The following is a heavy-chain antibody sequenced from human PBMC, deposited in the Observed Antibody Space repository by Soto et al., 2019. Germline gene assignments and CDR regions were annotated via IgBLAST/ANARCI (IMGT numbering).Heavy chain of an antibody. CDR2: IKSKTDGGTT. CDR3: TTDRDSAYSGYDSMAYYGMDV. J-gene: IGHJ6*02. Sequence: GGSLRLSCAASGFTFSNAWMNWVRQAPGKGLEWVGRIKSKTDGGTTDYAAPVKGRFTISRDDSKNTLYLQMNSLKTEDTAVYYCTTDRDSAYSGYDSMAYYGMDVWGQGTTVTVSS. CDR1: GFTFSNAW. D-gene: IGHD5-12*01. V-gene: IGHV3-15*07.